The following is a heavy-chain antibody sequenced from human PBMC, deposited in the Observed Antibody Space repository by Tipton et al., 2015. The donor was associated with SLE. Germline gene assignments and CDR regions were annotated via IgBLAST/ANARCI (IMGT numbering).Heavy chain of an antibody. CDR2: IYPGDSDT. CDR1: GYSFTSYW. D-gene: IGHD6-13*01. CDR3: ARLRYSSSWYDAFDI. J-gene: IGHJ3*02. Sequence: QLVQSGAEVKKPGESLKISCKGSGYSFTSYWIGWVRQMPGKGLEWMGIIYPGDSDTRYSPSFQGQVTISADKSISTAYLQWSSLKASDTAMYYCARLRYSSSWYDAFDIWGQGTMVTVSS. V-gene: IGHV5-51*03.